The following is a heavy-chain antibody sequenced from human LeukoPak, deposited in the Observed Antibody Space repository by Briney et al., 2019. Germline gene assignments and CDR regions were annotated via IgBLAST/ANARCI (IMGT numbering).Heavy chain of an antibody. CDR2: LSHSGSS. CDR3: ARGPPRTYMMVGGAFDI. V-gene: IGHV4-38-2*02. CDR1: GYSISSGYY. D-gene: IGHD3-10*02. J-gene: IGHJ3*02. Sequence: PSETLSLTCTVSGYSISSGYYWDWIRQPPGKGLEWIGTLSHSGSSYYNPSLKSRVTISVDTSKNQFSLKLSSVTAADTAVYYCARGPPRTYMMVGGAFDIWGQGTMVTVSS.